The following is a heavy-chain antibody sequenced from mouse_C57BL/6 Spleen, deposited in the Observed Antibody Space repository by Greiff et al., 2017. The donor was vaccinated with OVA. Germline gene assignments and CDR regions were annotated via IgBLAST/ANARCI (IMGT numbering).Heavy chain of an antibody. V-gene: IGHV5-4*01. Sequence: EVQGVESGGGLVKPGGSLKLSCAASGFTFSSYAMSWVRQTPEKRLEWVATISDGGSYTYYPGNVKGRFTISRDNAKNNLYLQMSHLKSEDTAMYYCARSTMVTTVYFDYWGQGTTLTVSS. CDR3: ARSTMVTTVYFDY. CDR1: GFTFSSYA. D-gene: IGHD2-2*01. J-gene: IGHJ2*01. CDR2: ISDGGSYT.